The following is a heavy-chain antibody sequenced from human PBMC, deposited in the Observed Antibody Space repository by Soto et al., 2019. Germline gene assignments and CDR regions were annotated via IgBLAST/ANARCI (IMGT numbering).Heavy chain of an antibody. CDR2: INAGNGNT. CDR3: ARDQKGAYQLIFFYYYYGMDV. V-gene: IGHV1-3*01. CDR1: GYTFTSYA. Sequence: ASVKVSCKASGYTFTSYAMHWVRQAPGQRLEWMGWINAGNGNTKYSQKFQGRVTITRDTSASTAYMELSSLRSEDTAVYYCARDQKGAYQLIFFYYYYGMDVWGQGTTVTVSS. J-gene: IGHJ6*02. D-gene: IGHD2-2*01.